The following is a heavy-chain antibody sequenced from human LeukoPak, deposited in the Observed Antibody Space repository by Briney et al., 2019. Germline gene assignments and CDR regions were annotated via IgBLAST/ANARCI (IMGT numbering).Heavy chain of an antibody. Sequence: GGSLRLSCVASGFSFSKYGMHWVRQAPDKGLEWVSFLRFDATSNYYAESVRGRFTISRDNSKNTLYLQMSSLRADDTAVYYCAARPYCTTATCPKTNWFDPWGQGTLVTVSS. V-gene: IGHV3-30*02. CDR2: LRFDATSN. CDR3: AARPYCTTATCPKTNWFDP. D-gene: IGHD2-8*01. J-gene: IGHJ5*02. CDR1: GFSFSKYG.